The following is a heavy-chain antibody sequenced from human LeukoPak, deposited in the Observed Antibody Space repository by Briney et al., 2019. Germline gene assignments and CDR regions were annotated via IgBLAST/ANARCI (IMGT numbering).Heavy chain of an antibody. J-gene: IGHJ6*04. CDR1: GFTFSNHW. CDR2: INSDGSIT. V-gene: IGHV3-74*01. D-gene: IGHD3-10*02. CDR3: AELGITMIGGV. Sequence: GGSLRLSCAASGFTFSNHWMHWVRQAPGKGLVWVSRINSDGSITSYADSVKGRFTISRDNAKNTLYLQMNSLRAEDTAVYYCAELGITMIGGVWGKGTTVTISS.